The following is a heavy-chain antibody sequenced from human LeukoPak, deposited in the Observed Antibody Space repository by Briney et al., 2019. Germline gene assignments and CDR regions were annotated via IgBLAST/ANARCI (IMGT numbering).Heavy chain of an antibody. CDR2: IYYSGST. J-gene: IGHJ4*02. V-gene: IGHV4-59*11. CDR1: GGSISSHY. Sequence: PSETLSLTCTVSGGSISSHYWSWIRQPPGKGLEWIGYIYYSGSTNYNPSLKSRVTISVDTSKNQFSLKLSSVTAADTAVYYCAREKRGYYYYWGQGTLVTVSS. CDR3: AREKRGYYYY. D-gene: IGHD3-22*01.